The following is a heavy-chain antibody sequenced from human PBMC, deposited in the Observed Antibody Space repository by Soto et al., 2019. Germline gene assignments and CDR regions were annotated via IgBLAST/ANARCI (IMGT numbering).Heavy chain of an antibody. V-gene: IGHV1-69*01. CDR3: ARIVVLYYGDYEGYFDY. Sequence: QVQLVQSGAEVKKPGSSVKVSCKASGGTFSSYAISWVRQAPGQGLEWMGGIIPIFGTANYAQKFQGRVTITADESMSTAYMELSSLRSEDTAVYYCARIVVLYYGDYEGYFDYWGQGTLVPVSS. CDR2: IIPIFGTA. D-gene: IGHD4-17*01. CDR1: GGTFSSYA. J-gene: IGHJ4*02.